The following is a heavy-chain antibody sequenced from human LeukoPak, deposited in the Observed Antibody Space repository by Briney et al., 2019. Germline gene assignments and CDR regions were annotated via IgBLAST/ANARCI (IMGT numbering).Heavy chain of an antibody. Sequence: PSETLSLTCTVSGYSISSGYYWGWIRQPPGKGLEWIGSIYHSGSTYYNPSLKSRVTISVDTSKNQFSLKLSSVTAADTAVYYCVRVYDSSGYYFSGAFDIWGQGTMVTVSS. CDR2: IYHSGST. V-gene: IGHV4-38-2*02. CDR3: VRVYDSSGYYFSGAFDI. D-gene: IGHD3-22*01. CDR1: GYSISSGYY. J-gene: IGHJ3*02.